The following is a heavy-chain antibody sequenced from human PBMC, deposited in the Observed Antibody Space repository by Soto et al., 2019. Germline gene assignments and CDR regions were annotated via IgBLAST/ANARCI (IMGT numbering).Heavy chain of an antibody. Sequence: PGESLKISCKGSGYSFTSYWIGWVRQMPGKGLEWMGTIYPGNSDTRYSPSFQGQVTISADMSISTAYLQWSSLKASDTAIYYCARCYSSTLGRLVMYYYYYGLDVWGQGTTVTVSS. V-gene: IGHV5-51*01. CDR3: ARCYSSTLGRLVMYYYYYGLDV. J-gene: IGHJ6*02. CDR1: GYSFTSYW. CDR2: IYPGNSDT. D-gene: IGHD6-13*01.